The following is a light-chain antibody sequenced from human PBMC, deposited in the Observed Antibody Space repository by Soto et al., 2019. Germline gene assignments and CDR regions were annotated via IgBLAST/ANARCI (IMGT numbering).Light chain of an antibody. CDR2: AAS. V-gene: IGKV1-27*01. J-gene: IGKJ4*01. CDR1: QGISNY. CDR3: QKYTNVPA. Sequence: DIQMTQSPSSLSASVGDRVTITCRASQGISNYLAWYQQIPGKVPKLLISAASTLQSGVPSRFSCSGSGTAFHITISSLQPEDVATYYCQKYTNVPAFGGGTKVEIK.